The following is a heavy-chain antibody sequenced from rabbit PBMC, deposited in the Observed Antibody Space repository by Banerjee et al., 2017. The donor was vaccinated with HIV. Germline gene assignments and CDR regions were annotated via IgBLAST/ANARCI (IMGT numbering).Heavy chain of an antibody. J-gene: IGHJ4*01. D-gene: IGHD4-1*01. CDR1: GFSFSSSYW. CDR3: ARDLAGVIGWNFNL. CDR2: IYTGSSGTT. Sequence: QEQLEESGGDLVKPEGYLTLTCTASGFSFSSSYWICWVRQAPGKGLEWIACIYTGSSGTTDYASWVNGRFTITRSISLNMVTLQMTSLTAADTASYFCARDLAGVIGWNFNLWGPGTLVTVS. V-gene: IGHV1S45*01.